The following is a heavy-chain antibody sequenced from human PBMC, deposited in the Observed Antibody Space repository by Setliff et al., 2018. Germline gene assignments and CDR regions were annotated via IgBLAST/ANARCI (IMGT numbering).Heavy chain of an antibody. CDR3: ARHRVGNSGYAIPILDF. CDR1: GYSFTDYW. D-gene: IGHD5-12*01. CDR2: IYPSNSNI. Sequence: HGESLKISCKASGYSFTDYWIAWVRQMPGKGLEWMGIIYPSNSNIKYSPSFEAQSTFSVDKSITTAYLQWSSLKASDTAIYYCARHRVGNSGYAIPILDFWGQGALVTVSS. V-gene: IGHV5-51*01. J-gene: IGHJ4*02.